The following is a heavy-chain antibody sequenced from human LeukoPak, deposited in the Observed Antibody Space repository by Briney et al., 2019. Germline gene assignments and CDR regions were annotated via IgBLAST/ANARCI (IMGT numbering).Heavy chain of an antibody. D-gene: IGHD3-16*01. J-gene: IGHJ4*02. CDR1: GFTFSSYA. V-gene: IGHV3-23*01. Sequence: GGSLRLSCAASGFTFSSYAMSWVRQAPGKGLEWVSSISGSGNRTYYADSVKGRFTISRDNSKNTLFLQMNSLRAEDTAVYYCARDPGWGALDYWGQGALVIVSS. CDR3: ARDPGWGALDY. CDR2: ISGSGNRT.